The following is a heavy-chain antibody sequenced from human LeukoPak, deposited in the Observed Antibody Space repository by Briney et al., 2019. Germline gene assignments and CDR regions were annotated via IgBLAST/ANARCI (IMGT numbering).Heavy chain of an antibody. CDR3: ARDLGEDSVVF. J-gene: IGHJ4*02. D-gene: IGHD2-15*01. V-gene: IGHV3-15*04. CDR1: GFPFSNAL. CDR2: IETKSDGGTT. Sequence: GGSLRLSCAASGFPFSNALMSWVRQAPGKGLEWVGRIETKSDGGTTVYAAPVKGRFTISRDDSKITLYLQMNSLKAEDTAVYYGARDLGEDSVVFWGQGILVTVSS.